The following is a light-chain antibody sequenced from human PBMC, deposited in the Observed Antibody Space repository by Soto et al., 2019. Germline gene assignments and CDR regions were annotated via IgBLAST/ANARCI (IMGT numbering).Light chain of an antibody. CDR2: GNS. CDR3: SSYSISTAYL. CDR1: SSNVGAGYD. Sequence: QSVLTQPPSVSGAPGQRVTISCTGSSSNVGAGYDVHWYQQLPGTAPKLLIYGNSNRPSGVPDRFSGSKSGTSASLAITGLQAEDEADSFCSSYSISTAYLFGTGTKVTVL. J-gene: IGLJ1*01. V-gene: IGLV1-40*01.